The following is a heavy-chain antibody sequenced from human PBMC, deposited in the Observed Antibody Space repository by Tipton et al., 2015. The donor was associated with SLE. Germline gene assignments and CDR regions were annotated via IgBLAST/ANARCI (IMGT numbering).Heavy chain of an antibody. CDR2: INHSGST. J-gene: IGHJ6*03. CDR3: ARSNCYQHYFHYMDV. CDR1: GGSFSGYY. V-gene: IGHV4-34*01. Sequence: TLSLTCAVYGGSFSGYYWSWIRQPPGKGLEWIGEINHSGSTNYNPSLKSRVTISVDTSKNQFSLKLSSVTAADTATYYCARSNCYQHYFHYMDVWGKGTAVIVSS. D-gene: IGHD2-21*01.